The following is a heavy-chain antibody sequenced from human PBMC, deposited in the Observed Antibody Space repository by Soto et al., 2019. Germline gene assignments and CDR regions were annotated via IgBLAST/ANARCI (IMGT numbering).Heavy chain of an antibody. Sequence: EVQVVESGGGLVQPGGSLRLSCAASGFTFRTYSMNWVRQAPGKGLEWVSYISSTGNTIYYPDSVKGRFTISRDTANKSLYLQMNSLRAEDTAVYYCARTGYFDYWGQGTLVTVSS. CDR2: ISSTGNTI. CDR1: GFTFRTYS. CDR3: ARTGYFDY. J-gene: IGHJ4*02. V-gene: IGHV3-48*01. D-gene: IGHD2-8*02.